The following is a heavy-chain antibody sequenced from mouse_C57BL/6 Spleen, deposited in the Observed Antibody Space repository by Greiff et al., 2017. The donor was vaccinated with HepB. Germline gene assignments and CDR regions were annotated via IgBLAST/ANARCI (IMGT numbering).Heavy chain of an antibody. CDR3: AKWGYSNYRSPWFAY. D-gene: IGHD2-5*01. CDR1: GYSFTNYL. Sequence: VQLLQSGAELVRPGTSVKVSCKASGYSFTNYLIEWVKQRPGQGLEWIGVINPGSGGTNYNEKFKGKATLTADKSSSTAYMQLSSLTTEVSAVYFCAKWGYSNYRSPWFAYWGQGTLVTVSA. CDR2: INPGSGGT. J-gene: IGHJ3*01. V-gene: IGHV1-54*01.